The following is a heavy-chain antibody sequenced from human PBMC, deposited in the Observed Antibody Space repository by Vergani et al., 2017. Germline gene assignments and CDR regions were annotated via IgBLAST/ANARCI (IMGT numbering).Heavy chain of an antibody. V-gene: IGHV4-59*01. CDR2: IYYSGST. J-gene: IGHJ4*02. Sequence: QVQLQESGPGLVKPSETLSLTCTVSGGSISSYYWSWIRQPPGKGLEWIGYIYYSGSTNYNPSLKSRVTISVDTSKNQFSLKLSSVTAAYTAVYYCARAVYGDYGVFDYWGQGTLVTVSS. CDR1: GGSISSYY. CDR3: ARAVYGDYGVFDY. D-gene: IGHD4-17*01.